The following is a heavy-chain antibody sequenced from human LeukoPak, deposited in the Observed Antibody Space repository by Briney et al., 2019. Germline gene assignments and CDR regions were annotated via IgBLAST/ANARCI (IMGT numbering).Heavy chain of an antibody. D-gene: IGHD6-13*01. CDR2: ISSNGGNT. Sequence: PGGSLRLSCAASEFTFSSYDMHWVRQAPGKGLEYVSAISSNGGNTYYANSVKGRFTISRDNSKNTLYLQMGSLRAEDMAVYYCARAPGNWYSLFDYWGQGTVVTVSS. CDR1: EFTFSSYD. CDR3: ARAPGNWYSLFDY. V-gene: IGHV3-64*01. J-gene: IGHJ4*02.